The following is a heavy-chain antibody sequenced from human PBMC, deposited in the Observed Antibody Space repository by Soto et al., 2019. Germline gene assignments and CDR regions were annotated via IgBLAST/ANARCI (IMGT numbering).Heavy chain of an antibody. V-gene: IGHV4-59*11. CDR2: FYNEAST. CDR1: GASIIWHD. D-gene: IGHD2-2*01. CDR3: SDKTGCWYFAS. J-gene: IGHJ4*02. Sequence: SETLSLTCTVSGASIIWHDMSCIRQHPGTGLELLCYFYNEASTTSSPYLKSSVTISADTCRDQIFLHFKSVRAGDTSIYYCSDKTGCWYFASRGQGTLVTVSS.